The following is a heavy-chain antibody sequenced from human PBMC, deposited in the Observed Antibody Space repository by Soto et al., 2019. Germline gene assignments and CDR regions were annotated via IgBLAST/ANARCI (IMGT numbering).Heavy chain of an antibody. CDR3: AKIVGADYYYYGMDV. J-gene: IGHJ6*02. CDR1: GFTFSSYG. Sequence: TGGSLRLSCAASGFTFSSYGMHWVRQAPGKGLEWVAVISYDGSNKYYADSVKGRFTISRDNSKNTLYLQMNSLRAEDTAVYYCAKIVGADYYYYGMDVWGQGTTVTVSS. V-gene: IGHV3-30*18. CDR2: ISYDGSNK. D-gene: IGHD1-26*01.